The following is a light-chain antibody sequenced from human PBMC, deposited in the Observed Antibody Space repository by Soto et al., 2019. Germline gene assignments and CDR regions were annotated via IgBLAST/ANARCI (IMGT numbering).Light chain of an antibody. J-gene: IGKJ1*01. CDR3: QQYNSQWT. V-gene: IGKV1-5*03. Sequence: DIQMTQSPSTLSASVGDRVTITCRASQNIGRYLAWYQQKPGRAPKLLIYKASSLESGVPSRFSGSGSGTEFTLTISSLQPDDFATYYCQQYNSQWTFGQGTKVDI. CDR2: KAS. CDR1: QNIGRY.